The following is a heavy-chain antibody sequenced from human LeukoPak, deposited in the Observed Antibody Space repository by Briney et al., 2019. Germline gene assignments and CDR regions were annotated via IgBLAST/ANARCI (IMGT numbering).Heavy chain of an antibody. CDR3: TTVQSIRSGWSRFDY. CDR1: GFTFSNAW. D-gene: IGHD6-19*01. Sequence: GGSLRLSCAASGFTFSNAWMSWVRQAPGKGLEWVGRIKSKADGGTTDYAAPVKGRFTISRDDSKNTLYLQMNSLKTEDTAVYYCTTVQSIRSGWSRFDYWGQGTLVTVSS. CDR2: IKSKADGGTT. J-gene: IGHJ4*02. V-gene: IGHV3-15*01.